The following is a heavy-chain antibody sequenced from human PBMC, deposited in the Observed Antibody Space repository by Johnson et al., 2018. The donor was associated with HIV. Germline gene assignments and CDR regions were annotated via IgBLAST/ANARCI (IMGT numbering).Heavy chain of an antibody. V-gene: IGHV3-20*04. CDR3: AREGYGGYAAAYALVI. J-gene: IGHJ3*02. CDR1: GFTFDDYG. D-gene: IGHD2-2*01. Sequence: VQLVESGGGVVRPGGSLRLSCAASGFTFDDYGMTWVRQVAGKGLEWVSGINWNGASRGYVDSVKDRFTISRDNAKNSLYLQMNSLRAEDPALYYCAREGYGGYAAAYALVIWAQGTMVTVSS. CDR2: INWNGASR.